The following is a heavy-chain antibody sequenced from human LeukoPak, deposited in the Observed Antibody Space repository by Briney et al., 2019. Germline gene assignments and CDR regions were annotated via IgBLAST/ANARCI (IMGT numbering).Heavy chain of an antibody. V-gene: IGHV3-21*04. D-gene: IGHD5-12*01. CDR2: ISSSSSYI. J-gene: IGHJ4*02. Sequence: GGSLRLSCAASGFTFSSYSMNWVRQAPGKGLEWVSSISSSSSYIYYADSVKGRFTISRDNAKNSLYLQMNSLRAEDTAVYYCAKRGDSGYDRFFDYWGQGTLVTVSS. CDR3: AKRGDSGYDRFFDY. CDR1: GFTFSSYS.